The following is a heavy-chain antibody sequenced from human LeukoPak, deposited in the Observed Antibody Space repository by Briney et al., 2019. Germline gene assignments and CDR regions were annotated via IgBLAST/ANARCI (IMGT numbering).Heavy chain of an antibody. J-gene: IGHJ3*02. CDR1: GGSISSSSYY. Sequence: PSETLSLTCTVSGGSISSSSYYWGWIRQPPGKGLEWIGSIYYSGSTYYNPSLKSRVTISVDTSKNQFSLKLSSVTAADTAVYYCARHLADYDYVWGSYRLDAFDIWGQGPMVTVSS. D-gene: IGHD3-16*02. V-gene: IGHV4-39*01. CDR3: ARHLADYDYVWGSYRLDAFDI. CDR2: IYYSGST.